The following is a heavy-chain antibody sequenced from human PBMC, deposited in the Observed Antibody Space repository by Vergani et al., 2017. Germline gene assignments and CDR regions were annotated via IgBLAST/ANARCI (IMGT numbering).Heavy chain of an antibody. D-gene: IGHD6-19*01. V-gene: IGHV4-39*01. CDR3: ARHSTVEWLVKLGWFDP. CDR1: GASIRSSNYY. Sequence: QLQLQESGPGLVKPSATLSLTCSVSGASIRSSNYYWGWIRQPPGKGLEWIASIYYSGSTYYNPSLKSRVTISVDTSKNQFSLNLSSVTAADTAVYFCARHSTVEWLVKLGWFDPWGQGILVTVSS. CDR2: IYYSGST. J-gene: IGHJ5*02.